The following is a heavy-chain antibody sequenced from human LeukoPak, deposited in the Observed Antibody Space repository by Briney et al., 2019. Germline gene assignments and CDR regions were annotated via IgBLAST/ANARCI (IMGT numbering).Heavy chain of an antibody. CDR3: ARGELGYFDWDV. CDR2: IYDSGST. D-gene: IGHD3-9*01. Sequence: PSDTLSLTCTVSGGSIRSIYYYWGWIRQPPGKGLEWIGSIYDSGSTYYNPSLKSRVTISVDTSKNQFSLKLSSVTAADTAVYYCARGELGYFDWDVWGQGTTVTVSS. CDR1: GGSIRSIYYY. J-gene: IGHJ6*02. V-gene: IGHV4-39*07.